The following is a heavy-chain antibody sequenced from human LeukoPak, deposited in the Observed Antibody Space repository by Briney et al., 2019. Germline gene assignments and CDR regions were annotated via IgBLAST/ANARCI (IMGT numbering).Heavy chain of an antibody. CDR1: GGTFSSYA. CDR2: IIPIFGTA. J-gene: IGHJ6*03. Sequence: ASVKVSCKASGGTFSSYAISWVRQAPGQGLEWMAGIIPIFGTAHYAQKFQGRVTITTDESTSTAYMELSSLRSEDTAVYYCAAALARSANTIFGVVIKGLYYYMDVWGKGTAVTVSS. CDR3: AAALARSANTIFGVVIKGLYYYMDV. V-gene: IGHV1-69*05. D-gene: IGHD3-3*01.